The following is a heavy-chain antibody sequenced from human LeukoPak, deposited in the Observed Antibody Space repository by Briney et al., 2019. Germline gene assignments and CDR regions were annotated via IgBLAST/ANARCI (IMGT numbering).Heavy chain of an antibody. D-gene: IGHD6-13*01. Sequence: GRSLRLSCAASGFTFSSYAMHWVRQAPGRGLEWVAVISYDGSNKYYADSVKGRFTISRDNSKNTLYLQMNSLRAEDTAVYYCARDDDPAAAGYYYFDYWGQGTLVTVSS. V-gene: IGHV3-30-3*01. CDR3: ARDDDPAAAGYYYFDY. CDR2: ISYDGSNK. CDR1: GFTFSSYA. J-gene: IGHJ4*02.